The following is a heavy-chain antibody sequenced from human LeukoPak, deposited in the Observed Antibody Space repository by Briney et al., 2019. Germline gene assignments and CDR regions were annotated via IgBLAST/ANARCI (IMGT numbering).Heavy chain of an antibody. CDR3: ARGKNYYDSSGYYYYYMDV. CDR1: GGSFSGYY. Sequence: SETLSLTCAVYGGSFSGYYWSWIRQPPGKGLEWIGEINHSGSTNYNPSLKRRVTISVDTSKNQFSLKLSSVTAADTAVYYCARGKNYYDSSGYYYYYMDVWGKGTTVTVSS. CDR2: INHSGST. J-gene: IGHJ6*03. V-gene: IGHV4-34*01. D-gene: IGHD3-22*01.